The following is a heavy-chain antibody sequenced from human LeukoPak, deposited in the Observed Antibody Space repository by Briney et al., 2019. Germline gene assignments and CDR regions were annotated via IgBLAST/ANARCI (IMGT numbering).Heavy chain of an antibody. V-gene: IGHV1-69*13. CDR2: IIPIFGTA. CDR3: ASQGQDYSGYDYGEVGY. J-gene: IGHJ4*02. D-gene: IGHD5-12*01. Sequence: ASVTVSCTASGGTFSSYAISWVRQAPGQGLEWMGGIIPIFGTANYAQKFQGRVTITADESTSTAYMELSSLRSEDTAVYYCASQGQDYSGYDYGEVGYWGQGTLVTVSS. CDR1: GGTFSSYA.